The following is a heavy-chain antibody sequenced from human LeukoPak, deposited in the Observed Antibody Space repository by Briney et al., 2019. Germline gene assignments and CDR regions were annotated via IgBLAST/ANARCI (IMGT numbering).Heavy chain of an antibody. CDR3: ARGYNSSPDY. D-gene: IGHD6-13*01. V-gene: IGHV3-74*01. CDR1: GFTFSHFW. CDR2: INNYGRNK. Sequence: GGSLRLSCAASGFTFSHFWMHWVRHAPGKGLVWVSHINNYGRNKIYALSVKRSYTISGHNARNTLYLQMKSLRDDDTALYYCARGYNSSPDYWGQGTLVTVSS. J-gene: IGHJ4*02.